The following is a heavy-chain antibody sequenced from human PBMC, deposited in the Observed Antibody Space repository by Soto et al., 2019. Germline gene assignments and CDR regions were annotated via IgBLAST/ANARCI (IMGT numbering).Heavy chain of an antibody. J-gene: IGHJ4*02. CDR2: ISSSSNTI. CDR1: GFTFSSYS. V-gene: IGHV3-48*02. D-gene: IGHD2-21*01. Sequence: GSLRLSCAASGFTFSSYSMNWVRKAPGKGLEWLSYISSSSNTIFYADSVKGRFTISRDSANSSLYLQLNSLRDDDTAVYFCARGLGWRRGPFDFWGQGT. CDR3: ARGLGWRRGPFDF.